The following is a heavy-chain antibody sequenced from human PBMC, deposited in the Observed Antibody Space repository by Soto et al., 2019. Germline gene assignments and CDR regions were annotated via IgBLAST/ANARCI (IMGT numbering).Heavy chain of an antibody. CDR2: ISIDGNIK. Sequence: QVQLVESGGGVVQPGRSLRLSCAASGFTFSNFGMHWVGQLPARGREGVASISIDGNIKYSADPVKGRFTISRDNSKNTLYLQMNSLRSEDTAVYYCAKFWGPVTAAVDDYWGQGTLVTVSS. CDR1: GFTFSNFG. CDR3: AKFWGPVTAAVDDY. D-gene: IGHD6-13*01. V-gene: IGHV3-30*18. J-gene: IGHJ4*02.